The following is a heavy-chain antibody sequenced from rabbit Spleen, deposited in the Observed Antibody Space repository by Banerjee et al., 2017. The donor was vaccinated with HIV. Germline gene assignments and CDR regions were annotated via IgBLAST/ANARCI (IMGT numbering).Heavy chain of an antibody. Sequence: QSLEESGGDLVKPGASLTLTCTASGVSFSSDHYMCWVRQAPGKGLEWIACIEGGSSAFSYFASWAKGRFTISKTSSTTVTLQMTSLTAADTATYFCARDAGSYDYIDGYFSLWGQGTLVTVS. J-gene: IGHJ4*01. D-gene: IGHD8-1*01. CDR1: GVSFSSDHY. CDR2: IEGGSSAFS. V-gene: IGHV1S40*01. CDR3: ARDAGSYDYIDGYFSL.